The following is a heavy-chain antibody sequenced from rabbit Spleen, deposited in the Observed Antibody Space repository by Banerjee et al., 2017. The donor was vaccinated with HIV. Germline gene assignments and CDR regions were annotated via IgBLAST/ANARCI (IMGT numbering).Heavy chain of an antibody. CDR2: IYNGDGST. V-gene: IGHV1S40*01. CDR1: GFSFSSSYY. CDR3: ARDTGSSFSSYGMDL. Sequence: QSLEESGGDLVKPGASLTLTCTASGFSFSSSYYMCWVRQAPGKGLECIACIYNGDGSTYYATWAKSRFTISKTSSTTVTLQMTSLTVADTATYFCARDTGSSFSSYGMDLWGPGTLVTVS. D-gene: IGHD8-1*01. J-gene: IGHJ6*01.